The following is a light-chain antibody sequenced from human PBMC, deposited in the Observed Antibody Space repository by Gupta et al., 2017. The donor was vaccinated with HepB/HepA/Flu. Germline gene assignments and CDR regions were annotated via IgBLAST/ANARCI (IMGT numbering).Light chain of an antibody. CDR1: QDIKNN. J-gene: IGKJ4*01. CDR2: GAS. V-gene: IGKV1-6*01. Sequence: AIQMTQSPSSLSAFAGDRVTITCRASQDIKNNLGWYQQEPGKAPKLLINGASTLQSGVPSRFSGSGSGSDDTLTISSLQPEDLGTYYCLQDYSCPLTFGGGTKVEI. CDR3: LQDYSCPLT.